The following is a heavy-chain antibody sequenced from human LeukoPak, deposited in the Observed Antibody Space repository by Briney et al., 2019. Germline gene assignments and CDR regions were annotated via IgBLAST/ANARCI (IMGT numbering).Heavy chain of an antibody. J-gene: IGHJ3*02. CDR1: GFTFSSYW. CDR3: ARERSGFYAFDI. D-gene: IGHD3-22*01. V-gene: IGHV3-33*08. Sequence: GGSLRLSCAASGFTFSSYWMSWVRQAPGKGLEWVAVIWYDGSNKYYADSVKGRFTISRDNSKNTLYLQMNSLRAEDTAVYYCARERSGFYAFDIWGQGTMVTVSS. CDR2: IWYDGSNK.